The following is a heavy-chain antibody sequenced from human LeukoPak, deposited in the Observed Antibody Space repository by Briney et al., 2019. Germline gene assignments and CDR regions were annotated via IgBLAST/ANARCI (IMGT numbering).Heavy chain of an antibody. J-gene: IGHJ3*02. CDR1: GGSFSGYY. CDR3: ARDAVLEDAFDI. V-gene: IGHV4-34*01. CDR2: INHSGST. D-gene: IGHD2-2*01. Sequence: SETLSLTCAVYGGSFSGYYWSWIRQPPGKGLEWIGEINHSGSTNYNPSLKSRVTISVDTSKNQFSLKLSSVTAADTAVYYCARDAVLEDAFDIWGQGTMVTVSS.